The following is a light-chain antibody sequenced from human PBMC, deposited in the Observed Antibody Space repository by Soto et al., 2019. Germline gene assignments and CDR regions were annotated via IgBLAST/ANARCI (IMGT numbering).Light chain of an antibody. CDR2: VTF. V-gene: IGKV3-20*01. Sequence: EIVLTQSPGTLSFSPVERATLSCRASQSVSNNYLACYQQKYAQVPSLLIYVTFNRATGAPDRFSGSGSGTDFTLTISRLEPEDFAVYYCQQYSNSPTFGQGTRLEIK. CDR1: QSVSNNY. J-gene: IGKJ5*01. CDR3: QQYSNSPT.